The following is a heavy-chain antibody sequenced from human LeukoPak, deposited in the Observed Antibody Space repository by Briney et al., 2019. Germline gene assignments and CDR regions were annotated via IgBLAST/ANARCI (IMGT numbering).Heavy chain of an antibody. J-gene: IGHJ4*02. CDR3: ARVRMKGYFDY. D-gene: IGHD2/OR15-2a*01. CDR1: GGSISSSSYY. Sequence: PSETLSLTCTVSGGSISSSSYYWGWIRQPPGKGLEWIGSIYYSGSTYYNPSLKSRVTISVDTSKNQFSLKLSSVTAADTAVYYCARVRMKGYFDYWGQGTLVTVSS. V-gene: IGHV4-39*07. CDR2: IYYSGST.